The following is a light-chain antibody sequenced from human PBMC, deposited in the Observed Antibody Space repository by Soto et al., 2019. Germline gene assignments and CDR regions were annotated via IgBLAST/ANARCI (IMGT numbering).Light chain of an antibody. Sequence: DIQMTQSPSSVSASVGDRVTITCRASQVISSWLVWYQQNPGKAPKLLNYAASSLQSGVPSRFSGSGSGTPCTLAISVLPPADLATYYWHRAHSSPSLGGWTKLAIK. J-gene: IGKJ4*01. V-gene: IGKV1D-12*01. CDR2: AAS. CDR3: HRAHSSPS. CDR1: QVISSW.